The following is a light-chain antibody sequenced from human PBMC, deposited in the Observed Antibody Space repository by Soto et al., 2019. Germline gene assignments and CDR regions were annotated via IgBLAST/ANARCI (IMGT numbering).Light chain of an antibody. CDR1: SSDVGGYNY. V-gene: IGLV2-14*01. Sequence: QSALTQPASVSGSPGQSITISCTGTSSDVGGYNYVSWYQQHPGKAPKLMIYDVSNRPSGVSNRFSGSKSGNTASLTISGLQAEDEADYYCSSYTSSSTLVVFGRGTTLTV. J-gene: IGLJ2*01. CDR3: SSYTSSSTLVV. CDR2: DVS.